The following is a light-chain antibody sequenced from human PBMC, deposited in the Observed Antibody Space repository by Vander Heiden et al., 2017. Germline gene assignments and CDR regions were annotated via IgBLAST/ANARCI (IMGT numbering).Light chain of an antibody. CDR1: QSVLYSSNNKNY. CDR3: QQYYSTLPYT. Sequence: VMTQSPYSLAVSLGGRATINFKSSQSVLYSSNNKNYLAWYQQKPGQPPKLLIYWASTRESGVPDRFSGSGSGTDFTLTISSRQAEDVAVYYCQQYYSTLPYTFGEGTKLEIK. J-gene: IGKJ2*01. CDR2: WAS. V-gene: IGKV4-1*01.